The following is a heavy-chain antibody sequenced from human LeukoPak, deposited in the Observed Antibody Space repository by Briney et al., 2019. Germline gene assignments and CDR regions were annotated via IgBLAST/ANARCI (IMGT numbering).Heavy chain of an antibody. D-gene: IGHD6-19*01. CDR3: ATDWSGATAVAGGEDYFDY. Sequence: GGSLRLSCGASGFTFSTNAMSWVRQAPGKGLEWVSGISDGGGRTFYAESVKGRFTVSRDNSKNTLYLQMNSLRAEDTAVYYCATDWSGATAVAGGEDYFDYWGQGTLVTVSS. CDR2: ISDGGGRT. V-gene: IGHV3-23*01. CDR1: GFTFSTNA. J-gene: IGHJ4*02.